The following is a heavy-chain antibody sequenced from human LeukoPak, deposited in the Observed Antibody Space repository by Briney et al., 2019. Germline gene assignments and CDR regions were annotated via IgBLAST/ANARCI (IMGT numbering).Heavy chain of an antibody. J-gene: IGHJ3*02. V-gene: IGHV3-21*04. D-gene: IGHD6-13*01. CDR3: ARGGSSWQQTSDAFDI. Sequence: GGSLRLSCAASGFTFSSYSMNWVRQAPGKGLEWVSSISSSSSYIYYADSVKGRFTISRDNAKDSLYLQMNSLRAEDTAVYYCARGGSSWQQTSDAFDIWGQGTMVTVSS. CDR2: ISSSSSYI. CDR1: GFTFSSYS.